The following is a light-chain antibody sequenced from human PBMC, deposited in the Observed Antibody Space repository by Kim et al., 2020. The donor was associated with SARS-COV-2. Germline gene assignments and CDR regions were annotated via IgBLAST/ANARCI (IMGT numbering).Light chain of an antibody. CDR2: DAS. CDR1: QSVSSY. Sequence: LSPGERAPLSCRASQSVSSYLAWYQQKPGQAPRLLIYDASNRATGIPARFSGSGSGTDFTLTINSLEPEDFAVYYCQQRTDWPLTFGGGTKVEIK. J-gene: IGKJ4*01. CDR3: QQRTDWPLT. V-gene: IGKV3-11*01.